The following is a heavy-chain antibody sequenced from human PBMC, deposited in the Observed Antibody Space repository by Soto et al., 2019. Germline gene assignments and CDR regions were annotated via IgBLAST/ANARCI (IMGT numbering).Heavy chain of an antibody. V-gene: IGHV3-21*01. J-gene: IGHJ5*02. CDR2: ISSSSSYI. CDR3: ARDPYCSGGSYFQDNWFDP. D-gene: IGHD2-15*01. CDR1: GFPFSIYS. Sequence: SGGSLRLSCAASGFPFSIYSMNWVRQSPGKGLEWVSSISSSSSYIYYADSVKGRFTISRGNAKNSLYLQMNSLRAEDTAVYYCARDPYCSGGSYFQDNWFDPWGQGTLVTVSS.